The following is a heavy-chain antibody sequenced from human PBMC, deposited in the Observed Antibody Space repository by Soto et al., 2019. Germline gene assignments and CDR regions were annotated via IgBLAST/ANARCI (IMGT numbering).Heavy chain of an antibody. V-gene: IGHV1-69*13. Sequence: ASVKVSCKASGCTVSSYAISCVRRAPGQGLEWMGGIIPIFGTANYAQKFQGRVTITADESTSTAYMELSSLRSEDTAVYYCARVVGIAAAGTTLPNYYYYGMDVWGQGTTVTVSS. J-gene: IGHJ6*02. D-gene: IGHD6-13*01. CDR2: IIPIFGTA. CDR1: GCTVSSYA. CDR3: ARVVGIAAAGTTLPNYYYYGMDV.